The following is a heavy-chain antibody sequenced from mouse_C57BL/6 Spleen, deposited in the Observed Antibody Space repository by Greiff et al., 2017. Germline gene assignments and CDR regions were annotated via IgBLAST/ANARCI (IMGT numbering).Heavy chain of an antibody. CDR1: GFNIKDYY. CDR2: IDPEDGDT. V-gene: IGHV14-1*01. Sequence: EVQLQQSGAELVRPGASVKLSCTASGFNIKDYYMHWVKQRPEQGLEWIGRIDPEDGDTESAPKFQGKATMTADTSSNTAYLQLSSLTSEDTAVYYCTTSLYYGSRAWYFDVWGTGTTVTVSS. J-gene: IGHJ1*03. CDR3: TTSLYYGSRAWYFDV. D-gene: IGHD1-1*01.